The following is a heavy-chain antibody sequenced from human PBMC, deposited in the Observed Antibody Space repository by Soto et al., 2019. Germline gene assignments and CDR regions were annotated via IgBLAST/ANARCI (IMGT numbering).Heavy chain of an antibody. D-gene: IGHD1-26*01. CDR1: GGSVSSSSYY. CDR3: ARRTYCNSRYYFDL. CDR2: VYYSGST. Sequence: SETLSLTCTVSGGSVSSSSYYWGWIRQPPGKGLEWVGSVYYSGSTYYNPSLKSRVTVSVDTSKNQFSLHLSSVTAADTAVYYCARRTYCNSRYYFDLWGQGTLVTVSS. J-gene: IGHJ4*02. V-gene: IGHV4-39*01.